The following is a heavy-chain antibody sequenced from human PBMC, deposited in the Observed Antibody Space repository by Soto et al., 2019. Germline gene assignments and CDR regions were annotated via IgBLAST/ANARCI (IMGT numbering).Heavy chain of an antibody. V-gene: IGHV1-2*02. D-gene: IGHD3-3*01. Sequence: GASVKVSCKASGYTFTGYYMHWVRQAPGQGLEWMGWINPNSGGTDYAQKFQGRVTLTRDTSISTAYMELSRLRSDDTAVYYCARDDFWSGYYPYYYYYGMDVWGQGTTVTVS. CDR1: GYTFTGYY. CDR2: INPNSGGT. CDR3: ARDDFWSGYYPYYYYYGMDV. J-gene: IGHJ6*02.